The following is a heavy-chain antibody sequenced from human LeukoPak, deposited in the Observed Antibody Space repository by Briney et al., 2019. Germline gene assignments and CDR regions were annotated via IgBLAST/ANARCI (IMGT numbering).Heavy chain of an antibody. J-gene: IGHJ6*03. CDR3: ARDITPYDFWSGYSPPYMDV. D-gene: IGHD3-3*01. Sequence: GGSLRLSCAASGFTFSNYAMSWVRQAPGKGLEWVANIKQDGSEKYYVDSVKGRFTISRDNAKNSLYLQMNSLRAEDTAVYYCARDITPYDFWSGYSPPYMDVWGKGTTVTVSS. CDR1: GFTFSNYA. V-gene: IGHV3-7*01. CDR2: IKQDGSEK.